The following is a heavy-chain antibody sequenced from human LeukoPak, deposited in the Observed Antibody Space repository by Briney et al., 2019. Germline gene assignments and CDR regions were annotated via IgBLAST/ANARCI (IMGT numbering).Heavy chain of an antibody. Sequence: SETLSLTSTVSGGSIRSDYWSWVRQPPRKGREWRGYIYYSGSTNYHPSPKSRVSISVDTSKNQFSLNLSSVHAADTAVYYCARTGSTVTMLYPFDHWGQGTLVTVSS. D-gene: IGHD4-17*01. CDR2: IYYSGST. V-gene: IGHV4-59*01. J-gene: IGHJ4*02. CDR1: GGSIRSDY. CDR3: ARTGSTVTMLYPFDH.